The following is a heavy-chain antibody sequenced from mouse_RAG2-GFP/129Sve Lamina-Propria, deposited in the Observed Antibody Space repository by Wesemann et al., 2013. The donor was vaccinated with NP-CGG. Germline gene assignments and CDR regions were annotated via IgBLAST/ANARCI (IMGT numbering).Heavy chain of an antibody. J-gene: IGHJ1*03. D-gene: IGHD2-5*01. CDR3: ARDSNYWYFDV. CDR1: GYTFTDYY. Sequence: GASVKISCKASGYTFTDYYMNWVKQSHGKSLEWIGDINPNNGGTSYNQKFKGKATLTVDKSSSTAYMELRSLTSEDSAVYYCARDSNYWYFDVWGTGTTVTVSS. CDR2: INPNNGGT. V-gene: IGHV1-26*01.